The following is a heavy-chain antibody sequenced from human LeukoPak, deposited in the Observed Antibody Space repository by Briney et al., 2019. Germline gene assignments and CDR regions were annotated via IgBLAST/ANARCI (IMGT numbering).Heavy chain of an antibody. D-gene: IGHD5-12*01. CDR3: ARIRGYSGYDWSYYMDV. CDR2: IKQDGSEK. V-gene: IGHV3-7*01. CDR1: GFTFSSYW. J-gene: IGHJ6*03. Sequence: PGGSLRLSCAASGFTFSSYWMSWVRQAPGKGLEWVANIKQDGSEKYYVDSVKGRFTISRDNAKNSLYLQMNSLRAEDTAVYYCARIRGYSGYDWSYYMDVWGKGTTVTNSS.